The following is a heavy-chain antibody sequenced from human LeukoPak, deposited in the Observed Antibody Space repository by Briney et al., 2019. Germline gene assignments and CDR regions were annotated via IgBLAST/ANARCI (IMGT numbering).Heavy chain of an antibody. V-gene: IGHV3-23*01. D-gene: IGHD3-22*01. CDR2: ISGGGGGT. J-gene: IGHJ1*01. CDR1: GFTFSSYA. CDR3: AKDPYSSRMEYFQY. Sequence: PGGSLRLSCAASGFTFSSYAMSWVRQAPGKGLEWVSAISGGGGGTYYADSVKGRFSISRDNSKNTLYLEMSSLRTEDAAVYYCAKDPYSSRMEYFQYWGQGTLVIVSS.